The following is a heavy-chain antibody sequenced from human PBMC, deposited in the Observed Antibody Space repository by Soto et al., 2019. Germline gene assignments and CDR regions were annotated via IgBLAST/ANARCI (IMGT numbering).Heavy chain of an antibody. J-gene: IGHJ6*02. Sequence: QVHLVQSGAEVKKPGSSVKVSCKTSGGSFNNYAVSWVRQAPGQGLEWMGGIIPNFDTPNYAQKFQDGVTIITDESTSTVYMELRSIRSNDTAVYYCAVAMVREILIFESSGMHVWGQGTTVIVSS. CDR1: GGSFNNYA. V-gene: IGHV1-69*01. CDR3: AVAMVREILIFESSGMHV. CDR2: IIPNFDTP. D-gene: IGHD3-10*01.